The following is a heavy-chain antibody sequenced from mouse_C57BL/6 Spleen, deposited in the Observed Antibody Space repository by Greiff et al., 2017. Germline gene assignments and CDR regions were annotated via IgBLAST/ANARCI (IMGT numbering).Heavy chain of an antibody. CDR2: FYPGSGSI. CDR1: GYTFTEYT. CDR3: ARHEETYYSQRGFAY. Sequence: VQGVESGAELVKPGASVKLSCKASGYTFTEYTIHWVKQRSGQGLEWIGWFYPGSGSIKYNEKFKDKATLTADKSSSTVYMELSRLTSEDSAVYFCARHEETYYSQRGFAYWGQGTLVTVSA. J-gene: IGHJ3*01. D-gene: IGHD2-12*01. V-gene: IGHV1-62-2*01.